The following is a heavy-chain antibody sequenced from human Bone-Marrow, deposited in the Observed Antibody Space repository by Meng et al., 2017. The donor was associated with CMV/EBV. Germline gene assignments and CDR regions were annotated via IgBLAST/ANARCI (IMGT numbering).Heavy chain of an antibody. Sequence: GESLKISCAASGFTFSNAWMSWVRQAPGKGLEWVGRIKSKTDGGTTDYAAPVKGRFTISRDDSKNALYLQASSLKTEDSGVYYCTASIKGPGAVGWFDPWGQGTLVTVSS. V-gene: IGHV3-15*01. CDR2: IKSKTDGGTT. J-gene: IGHJ5*02. CDR3: TASIKGPGAVGWFDP. D-gene: IGHD1-14*01. CDR1: GFTFSNAW.